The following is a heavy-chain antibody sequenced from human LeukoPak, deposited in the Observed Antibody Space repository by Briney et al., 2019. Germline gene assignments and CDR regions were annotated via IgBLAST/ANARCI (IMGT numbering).Heavy chain of an antibody. CDR1: GGSFSGYY. D-gene: IGHD6-19*01. CDR3: ASELGAYSSGWHDAFDI. CDR2: INHSGST. V-gene: IGHV4-34*01. J-gene: IGHJ3*02. Sequence: PSETLSLTCAVYGGSFSGYYWSWIRQPPGKGLEWIGEINHSGSTNYNPSLKSRVTISVDTSKNQFSLKLSSVTAADTAVYYCASELGAYSSGWHDAFDIWGQGTMVTVSS.